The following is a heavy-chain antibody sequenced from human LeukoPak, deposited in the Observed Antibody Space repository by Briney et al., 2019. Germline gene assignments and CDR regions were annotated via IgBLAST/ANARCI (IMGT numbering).Heavy chain of an antibody. CDR1: GFTFSNYG. V-gene: IGHV3-30*18. CDR2: ISYDGSNK. J-gene: IGHJ4*02. D-gene: IGHD1-26*01. CDR3: AKNSGSTAL. Sequence: PAGSLRLSCAASGFTFSNYGMHWVRQAPAKGLEWVSVISYDGSNKYYADSVKGRFTISRDNSKNTLYLQMNSLRAEDTAMYYCAKNSGSTALWGQGTLVTVSS.